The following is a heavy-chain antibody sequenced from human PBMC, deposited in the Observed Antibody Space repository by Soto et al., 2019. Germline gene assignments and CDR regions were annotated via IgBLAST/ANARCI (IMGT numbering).Heavy chain of an antibody. Sequence: GGSLRLSCAASGFTFSSYAMSWVRQAPGKGLEWVSAISGSGGSTYYADSVKGRFTISRDNSKNTLYLQMNSLRAEDTAVYYCAKDRSSYDILTGFVYYFDYWGQGTLVTVSS. V-gene: IGHV3-23*01. D-gene: IGHD3-9*01. CDR1: GFTFSSYA. J-gene: IGHJ4*02. CDR3: AKDRSSYDILTGFVYYFDY. CDR2: ISGSGGST.